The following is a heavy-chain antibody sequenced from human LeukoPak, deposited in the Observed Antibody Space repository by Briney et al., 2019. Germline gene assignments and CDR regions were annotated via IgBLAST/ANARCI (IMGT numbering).Heavy chain of an antibody. CDR1: GFTVSSNY. Sequence: GGSLRLSCAASGFTVSSNYMSWVRQAPGKGLEWVSVIYSGGSTYYADSVKGRFTISRDNSKNTLYLQMNSLRAEDTAVYYCAKAYDFWSGYDYWGQGTLVTVSS. CDR2: IYSGGST. V-gene: IGHV3-53*05. J-gene: IGHJ4*02. CDR3: AKAYDFWSGYDY. D-gene: IGHD3-3*01.